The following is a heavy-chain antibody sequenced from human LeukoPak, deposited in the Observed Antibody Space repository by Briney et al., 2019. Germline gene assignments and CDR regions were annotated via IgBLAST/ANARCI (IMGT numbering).Heavy chain of an antibody. CDR3: ARARREYYYDSSGPDAFDI. Sequence: PSETLSLTCTVSGGSISSYYWSWIRQPPGKGLEWIGYIYYSGSTNYNPSLKSRVTISVDTSKNQFSLKLSSVTAADTAVYYCARARREYYYDSSGPDAFDIWGQGTMVTVSS. J-gene: IGHJ3*02. D-gene: IGHD3-22*01. CDR2: IYYSGST. CDR1: GGSISSYY. V-gene: IGHV4-59*01.